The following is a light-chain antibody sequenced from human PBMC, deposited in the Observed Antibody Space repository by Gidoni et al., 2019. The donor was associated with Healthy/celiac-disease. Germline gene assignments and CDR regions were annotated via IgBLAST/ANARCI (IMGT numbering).Light chain of an antibody. CDR1: QSVSSSY. Sequence: EIVLTQSPGSLSLSPGERATLPCRASQSVSSSYLAWYQQKPGQAPGLLIYGASSRATGIPDRFSSSGSGTDFTLAVSRLEPEDFAVYYCQQYGSSRYTFGQGTKLGIK. J-gene: IGKJ2*01. CDR3: QQYGSSRYT. CDR2: GAS. V-gene: IGKV3-20*01.